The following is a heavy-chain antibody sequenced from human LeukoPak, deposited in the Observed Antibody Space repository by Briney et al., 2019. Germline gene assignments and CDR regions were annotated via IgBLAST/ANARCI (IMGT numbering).Heavy chain of an antibody. Sequence: PSETLSLTCAVSGGSISSGGYSWSWIRQPPGKGLEWIGYIYHSGSTYYNPSLKSRVTISVDRSKNQFSLKLSSVTAADTAVYYCARVGDYALKDWGQGTLVTVSS. V-gene: IGHV4-30-2*01. CDR3: ARVGDYALKD. CDR1: GGSISSGGYS. CDR2: IYHSGST. D-gene: IGHD3-16*01. J-gene: IGHJ4*02.